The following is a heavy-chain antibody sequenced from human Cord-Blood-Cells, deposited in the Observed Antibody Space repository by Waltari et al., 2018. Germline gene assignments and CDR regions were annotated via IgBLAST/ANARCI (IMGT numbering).Heavy chain of an antibody. CDR2: IYYSGST. CDR3: ASLRRGYSYGTGFTFDY. CDR1: GGSISSSSYY. V-gene: IGHV4-39*01. J-gene: IGHJ4*02. Sequence: QLQLQESGPGLVKPSETLSLTCTVSGGSISSSSYYWGWIRQPPGKGLEWIGSIYYSGSTYYNPSLKSRVTISVDTSKNQFSLKLSSVTAADTAVYYCASLRRGYSYGTGFTFDYWGQGTLVTVSS. D-gene: IGHD5-18*01.